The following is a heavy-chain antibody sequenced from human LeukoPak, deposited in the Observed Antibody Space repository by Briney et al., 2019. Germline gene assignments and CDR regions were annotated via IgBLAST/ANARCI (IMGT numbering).Heavy chain of an antibody. D-gene: IGHD1-1*01. CDR3: ATAGAYYFEN. V-gene: IGHV3-74*01. CDR1: GFTFSSTW. Sequence: GGSLRLSCAASGFTFSSTWVPWVRRAPGQGLVWVSRINGDASTINYADSVKGRFIISRDNAKNTLYLQMNSLRPEDTAVYYCATAGAYYFENWGQGTLVTVSS. CDR2: INGDASTI. J-gene: IGHJ4*02.